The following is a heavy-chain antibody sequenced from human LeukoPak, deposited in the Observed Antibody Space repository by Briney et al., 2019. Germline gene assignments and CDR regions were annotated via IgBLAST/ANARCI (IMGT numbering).Heavy chain of an antibody. V-gene: IGHV4-59*02. D-gene: IGHD4-23*01. J-gene: IGHJ6*03. Sequence: PSETLSLTCSVSGGSVSSYYWSWVRQTPGKGLEWIGYISHTETTDYGPSLKSRVTISVDTSKNQFSLKLSSVTAADTAVYYCARRGGYYYYYYMDVWGKGTTVTVSS. CDR2: ISHTETT. CDR3: ARRGGYYYYYYMDV. CDR1: GGSVSSYY.